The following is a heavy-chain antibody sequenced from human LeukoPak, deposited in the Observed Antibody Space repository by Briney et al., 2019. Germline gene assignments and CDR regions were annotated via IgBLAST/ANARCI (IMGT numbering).Heavy chain of an antibody. V-gene: IGHV1-18*01. CDR1: GYTFTSYG. D-gene: IGHD3-10*01. CDR2: ISAYNGNT. Sequence: ASVKVSCKASGYTFTSYGISWVRQAPGQGLEWMGWISAYNGNTNYAQKLQGRVTMTTDTSTSTAYMELRNLRSDDTAVYYCARVLRDYYGSGSYYMYYFDYWGQGTLVTVSS. CDR3: ARVLRDYYGSGSYYMYYFDY. J-gene: IGHJ4*02.